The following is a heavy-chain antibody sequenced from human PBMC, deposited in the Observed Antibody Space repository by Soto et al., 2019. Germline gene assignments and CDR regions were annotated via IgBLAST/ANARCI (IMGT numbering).Heavy chain of an antibody. CDR2: INPNDGGT. CDR3: ERDSYSGSYVH. Sequence: QVQLVQSGADVKKPGASVKVSCKASGYAFTAYYIHWGRQAPGQGLEWMGWINPNDGGTNYAQNFQGRVTMTSDTSITTAYMELRWLTSDDTAVYFCERDSYSGSYVHWGQGTLVTVSS. V-gene: IGHV1-2*02. CDR1: GYAFTAYY. D-gene: IGHD1-26*01. J-gene: IGHJ4*02.